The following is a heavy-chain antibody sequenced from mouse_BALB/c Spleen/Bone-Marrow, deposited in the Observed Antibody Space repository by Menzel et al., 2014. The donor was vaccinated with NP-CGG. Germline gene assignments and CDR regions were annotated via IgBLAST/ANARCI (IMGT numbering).Heavy chain of an antibody. CDR2: INPDSSTI. J-gene: IGHJ2*01. CDR1: GFDFSRYW. V-gene: IGHV4-1*02. Sequence: EVKQMESGGGLVQPGGSLELSCAASGFDFSRYWMSWVRQAPGKGLEWIGEINPDSSTINYTPSLKDKFIISRDNAKNTHNLQSSKVRSEDTALYDCSRLGYYGCSDHWVQGTPLTVSS. D-gene: IGHD1-2*01. CDR3: SRLGYYGCSDH.